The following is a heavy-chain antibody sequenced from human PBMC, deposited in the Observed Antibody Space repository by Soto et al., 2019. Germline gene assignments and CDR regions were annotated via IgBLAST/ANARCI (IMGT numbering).Heavy chain of an antibody. D-gene: IGHD2-15*01. Sequence: EVQPVESGGGLVQPGGSLRLSCAASGFTFSSYSMNWVRQAPGKGLEWVSYISSSSTTKYYAYSVKGRFTISRDNAKNSLYLQMNSLRAEDTAVYYCARDGCSGSNCLNWFDPWGQGTLVTVSS. CDR1: GFTFSSYS. CDR2: ISSSSTTK. V-gene: IGHV3-48*01. J-gene: IGHJ5*02. CDR3: ARDGCSGSNCLNWFDP.